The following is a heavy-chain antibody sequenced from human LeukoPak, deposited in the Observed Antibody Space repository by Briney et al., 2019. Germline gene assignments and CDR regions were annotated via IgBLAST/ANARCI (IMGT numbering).Heavy chain of an antibody. V-gene: IGHV3-23*01. CDR3: ARRGIAVAGEYYFDY. CDR2: ITGSGDYT. D-gene: IGHD6-19*01. Sequence: PGGSLRLSCEASGFTYSNYAMNWVRQAPGKGLEWVAAITGSGDYTYYADSVKGRFTISRDNSKSTLYLQMNSLRADDTAVYYCARRGIAVAGEYYFDYWGQGTLVTVSS. J-gene: IGHJ4*02. CDR1: GFTYSNYA.